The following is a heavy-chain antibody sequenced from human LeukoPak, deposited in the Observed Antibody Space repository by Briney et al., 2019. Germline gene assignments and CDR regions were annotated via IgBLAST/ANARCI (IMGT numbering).Heavy chain of an antibody. CDR2: INHSGST. V-gene: IGHV4-34*01. J-gene: IGHJ6*02. Sequence: SETLSLTCAVYGGSFSGYYWSWIRQPPGKGLEWIGEINHSGSTNYNPSLKSRVTISVDTSKNQFSLKLSSVAAADTAVYYCARGKGGSGWAYYYYGMDVWGQGTTVTVSS. CDR1: GGSFSGYY. D-gene: IGHD6-19*01. CDR3: ARGKGGSGWAYYYYGMDV.